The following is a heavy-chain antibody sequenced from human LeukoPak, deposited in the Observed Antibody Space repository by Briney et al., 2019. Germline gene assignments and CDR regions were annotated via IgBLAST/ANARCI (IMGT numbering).Heavy chain of an antibody. J-gene: IGHJ6*02. CDR2: ISYDGSNK. CDR1: GFTFSSFG. Sequence: PGGSLRLSCAASGFTFSSFGIHWVRQAPGKGLEWVAVISYDGSNKYYADSVKGRFTISRDNSKNTLYLQIDSLRAEDTALYYCVRSMDVWGQGTTVTVSS. CDR3: VRSMDV. V-gene: IGHV3-30*03.